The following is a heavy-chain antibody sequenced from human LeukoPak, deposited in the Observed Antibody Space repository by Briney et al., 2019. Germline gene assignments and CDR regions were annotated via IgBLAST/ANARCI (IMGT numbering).Heavy chain of an antibody. CDR1: GFTFSGHA. J-gene: IGHJ4*02. D-gene: IGHD3-10*01. V-gene: IGHV3-7*01. Sequence: GGSLRLSCAASGFTFSGHAMTWVRQAPGKGLEWVANINLDGSDIFYVDFVKGRFTISRDNADNSMYLQMNSLRAEDTAVYYCGKVIAGAIDYWGQGTLVTVSS. CDR2: INLDGSDI. CDR3: GKVIAGAIDY.